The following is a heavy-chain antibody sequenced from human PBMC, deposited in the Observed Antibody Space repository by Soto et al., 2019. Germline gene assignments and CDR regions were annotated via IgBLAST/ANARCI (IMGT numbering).Heavy chain of an antibody. D-gene: IGHD6-19*01. J-gene: IGHJ6*03. CDR1: GFTFSDYY. CDR3: ARGASSGWYSRGFYYYYYMDV. CDR2: ISSSGSTI. Sequence: GGSLRLSCAASGFTFSDYYMSWIRQAPGKGLEWVSYISSSGSTIYYADSVKGRFTISRDNAKNSLYLQMNSLRAEDTAVYYCARGASSGWYSRGFYYYYYMDVWGKGTTVTVSS. V-gene: IGHV3-11*01.